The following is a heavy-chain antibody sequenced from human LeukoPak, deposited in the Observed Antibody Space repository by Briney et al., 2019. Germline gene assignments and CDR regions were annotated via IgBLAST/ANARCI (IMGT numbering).Heavy chain of an antibody. V-gene: IGHV3-48*01. D-gene: IGHD3-3*01. Sequence: PGGSLRLSCAASGFTFSGSALHRVRQAPGKGLEWVSYISSSSSTIYYADSVKGRFTISRDNAKNSLYLQMNSLRAEDTAVYYCARGTGRSVEYYDFWSGSNAFDIWGQGTMVTVSS. CDR1: GFTFSGSA. CDR3: ARGTGRSVEYYDFWSGSNAFDI. CDR2: ISSSSSTI. J-gene: IGHJ3*02.